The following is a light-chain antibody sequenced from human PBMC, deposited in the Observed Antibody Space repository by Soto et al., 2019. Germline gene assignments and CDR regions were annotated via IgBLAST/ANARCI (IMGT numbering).Light chain of an antibody. CDR1: QSVSTW. CDR3: HQYHIYPVA. V-gene: IGKV1-5*03. Sequence: DIQMTQSPSTLSASVGDRVTITCRASQSVSTWLAWYQQKPGKAPKLLIHNASTLENGVPSRFSGSGSGTDFTLTISSLHPDDFATYYCHQYHIYPVAFGGGTKVEIK. CDR2: NAS. J-gene: IGKJ4*01.